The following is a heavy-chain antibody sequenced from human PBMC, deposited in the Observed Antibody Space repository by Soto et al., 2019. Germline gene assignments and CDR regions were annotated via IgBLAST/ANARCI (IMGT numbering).Heavy chain of an antibody. CDR2: IYWDDDK. CDR3: AHSSEWLRFDY. Sequence: SGPTLVNPTQTLTLICTFSGFSLSTSAVGGRWIRQPPGKALEWLALIYWDDDKRYSPSLKSRLTITKDTSKHQVVLTMTNMDPVDTATYYCAHSSEWLRFDYWGQGTLVTVSS. CDR1: GFSLSTSAVG. J-gene: IGHJ4*02. D-gene: IGHD5-12*01. V-gene: IGHV2-5*02.